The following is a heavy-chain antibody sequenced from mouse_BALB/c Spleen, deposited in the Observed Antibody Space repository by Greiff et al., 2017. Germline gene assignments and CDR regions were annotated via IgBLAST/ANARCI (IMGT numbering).Heavy chain of an antibody. Sequence: QVQLKQSGAELMKPGASVKISCKATGYTFSSYWIEWVKQRPGHGLEWIGEILPGSGSTNYNEKFKGKATFTADTSSNTAYMQLSSLTSEDSAVYYCARRGWDGGYAMDYWGQGTSVTVSS. CDR1: GYTFSSYW. J-gene: IGHJ4*01. CDR3: ARRGWDGGYAMDY. D-gene: IGHD4-1*01. V-gene: IGHV1-9*01. CDR2: ILPGSGST.